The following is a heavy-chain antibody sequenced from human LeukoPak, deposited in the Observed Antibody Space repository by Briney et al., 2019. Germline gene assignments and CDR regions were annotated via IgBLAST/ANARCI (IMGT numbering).Heavy chain of an antibody. CDR3: ARVIPNIVLMVYAGRWFDP. J-gene: IGHJ5*02. CDR1: GFTFTNTW. Sequence: GGSLRLSCAASGFTFTNTWMSWIRQAPGKGLEWVSYISSSGSTIYYADSVKGRFTISRDNAKNSLYLQMNSLRAEDTAVYYCARVIPNIVLMVYAGRWFDPWGQGTLVTVSS. V-gene: IGHV3-11*01. CDR2: ISSSGSTI. D-gene: IGHD2-8*01.